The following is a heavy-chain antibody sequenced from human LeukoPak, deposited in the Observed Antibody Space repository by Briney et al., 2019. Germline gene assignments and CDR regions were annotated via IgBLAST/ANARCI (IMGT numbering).Heavy chain of an antibody. CDR3: ASEGPVGITMIVEIY. CDR2: ISWNSGTI. V-gene: IGHV3-9*01. CDR1: GFTFDDYA. D-gene: IGHD3-22*01. Sequence: GGSLRLSCAASGFTFDDYAMHWVRQAPGKGLEWVSGISWNSGTIYYADSVKGRFTISRDNAKNSLYLQMNSLRAEDTAVYYCASEGPVGITMIVEIYWGQGTLVTVSS. J-gene: IGHJ4*02.